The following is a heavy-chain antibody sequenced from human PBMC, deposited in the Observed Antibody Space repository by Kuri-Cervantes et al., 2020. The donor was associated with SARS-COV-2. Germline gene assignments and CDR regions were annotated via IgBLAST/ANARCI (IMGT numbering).Heavy chain of an antibody. CDR1: GFSFSSYG. D-gene: IGHD2-2*02. CDR2: ISSSSSYI. V-gene: IGHV3-21*01. J-gene: IGHJ6*02. Sequence: GESLKISCAASGFSFSSYGMNWVRQAPGKGLEWVSSISSSSSYIYYADSVKGRFTISRGNAKNSLYLQMNSLRAEDTAVYYCARDIVVVPAAIHYYYGMDVWGQGTTVTVSS. CDR3: ARDIVVVPAAIHYYYGMDV.